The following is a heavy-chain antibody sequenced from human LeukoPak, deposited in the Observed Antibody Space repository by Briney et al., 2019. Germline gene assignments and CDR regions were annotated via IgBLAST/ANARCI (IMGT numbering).Heavy chain of an antibody. CDR3: ARGFYGSGGYYPYYFDY. V-gene: IGHV3-20*04. Sequence: GGSLRLSCAASGFTFGDYGMSWVRQAPGKGLEWVSGISWNGGTTSYADSVQGRFTISRDNANNSLHLQMNSLRAEDTALYYCARGFYGSGGYYPYYFDYWGQGTLVTVS. J-gene: IGHJ4*02. D-gene: IGHD3-10*01. CDR2: ISWNGGTT. CDR1: GFTFGDYG.